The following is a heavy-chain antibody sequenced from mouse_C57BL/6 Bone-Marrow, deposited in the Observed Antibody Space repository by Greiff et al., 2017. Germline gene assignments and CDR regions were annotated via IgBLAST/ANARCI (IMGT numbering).Heavy chain of an antibody. Sequence: EVKLQESGPGLVKPSQSLSLTCSVTGYSITSGYYWNWIRQFPGNKLEWMGYISYDGSNNYNPSLKNRISITRDTSKNQFFLKLNSGTTEDTATYYCAREDYGSSLGYWGQGTTLTVSS. CDR1: GYSITSGYY. V-gene: IGHV3-6*01. D-gene: IGHD1-1*01. CDR3: AREDYGSSLGY. J-gene: IGHJ2*01. CDR2: ISYDGSN.